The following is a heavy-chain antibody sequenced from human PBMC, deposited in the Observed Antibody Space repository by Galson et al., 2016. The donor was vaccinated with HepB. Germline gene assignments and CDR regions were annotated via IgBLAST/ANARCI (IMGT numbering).Heavy chain of an antibody. CDR3: ARAGHSSGWYPFNFWWFDP. V-gene: IGHV3-48*02. CDR2: ISSSSTI. D-gene: IGHD6-19*01. CDR1: GFVFSNFG. J-gene: IGHJ5*02. Sequence: SLRLSCAASGFVFSNFGLSWVRQAPGKGLEWVSYISSSSTIYYADSVQGRFTISRDNAKNSLYLQMNSLRDEDTAVYYCARAGHSSGWYPFNFWWFDPWGQGTLVTVSS.